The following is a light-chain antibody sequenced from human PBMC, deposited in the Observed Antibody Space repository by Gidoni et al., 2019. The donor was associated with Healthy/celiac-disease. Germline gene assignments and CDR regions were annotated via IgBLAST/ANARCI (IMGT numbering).Light chain of an antibody. Sequence: DIQMTQSPSSLSASVGDRVTITCRASQSISSYLNWYQQKPGKAPKLLIYAASSVQSGVPSRFSGSGSGTDFTLTISSLQPEDFAKYYCQQSYSTLGTFGQGTKVEIK. CDR2: AAS. CDR1: QSISSY. V-gene: IGKV1-39*01. J-gene: IGKJ1*01. CDR3: QQSYSTLGT.